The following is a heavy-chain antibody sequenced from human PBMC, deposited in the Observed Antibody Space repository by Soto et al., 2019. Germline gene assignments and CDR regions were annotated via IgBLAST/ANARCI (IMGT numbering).Heavy chain of an antibody. CDR2: INPNSGGT. CDR1: GYTFTGYY. V-gene: IGHV1-2*04. Sequence: ASVKVSCQASGYTFTGYYMHWVRQAPGQGLEWMGWINPNSGGTNYVQKFQGWVTMTRDTSISTAYMEVSRLRSDDTAVYYCAREYCSSNSCYSFDYWGQGTLVTVSS. D-gene: IGHD2-2*01. CDR3: AREYCSSNSCYSFDY. J-gene: IGHJ4*02.